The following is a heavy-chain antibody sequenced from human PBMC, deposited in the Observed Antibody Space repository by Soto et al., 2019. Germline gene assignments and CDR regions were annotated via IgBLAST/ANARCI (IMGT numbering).Heavy chain of an antibody. CDR3: YIPFYYHSMDV. D-gene: IGHD3-10*01. V-gene: IGHV3-15*01. CDR1: GFTFSHAW. J-gene: IGHJ6*02. Sequence: EVQLVESGGGLVKPGGSLRISCTASGFTFSHAWMTWVRQTPGMGLEWVGRIKSKSDGGTADYGAPVKGRFTMSRDDSRNTVFLQMTSLTTDDTAVYYCYIPFYYHSMDVWGQGTTVTVSS. CDR2: IKSKSDGGTA.